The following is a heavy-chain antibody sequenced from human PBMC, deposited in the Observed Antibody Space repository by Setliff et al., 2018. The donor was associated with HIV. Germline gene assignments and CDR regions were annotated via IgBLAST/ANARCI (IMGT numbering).Heavy chain of an antibody. CDR3: ASRVYYYDSSGYFREEGFDP. J-gene: IGHJ5*02. CDR1: GGSITRTPYY. D-gene: IGHD3-22*01. Sequence: ETLSLTCTVSGGSITRTPYYWSWIRQPPGKGLEWIGSIYYSGSTYYNTSLKSRVTISVDTSKNQFSLKLSSVTAADAAVYYCASRVYYYDSSGYFREEGFDPWGQGTLVTVSS. V-gene: IGHV4-39*01. CDR2: IYYSGST.